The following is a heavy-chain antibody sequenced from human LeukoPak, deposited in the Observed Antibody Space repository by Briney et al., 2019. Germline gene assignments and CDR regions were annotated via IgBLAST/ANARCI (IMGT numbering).Heavy chain of an antibody. CDR2: INHSGST. V-gene: IGHV4-34*01. J-gene: IGHJ3*02. D-gene: IGHD5-18*01. CDR1: GGSISSYY. CDR3: ARGGRSKRGYSYGYAAFDI. Sequence: SETLSLTCAVSGGSISSYYWSWIRQPPGKGLEWIGEINHSGSTNYNPSLKSRVTISVDTSKNQFSLKLSSVTAADTAVYYCARGGRSKRGYSYGYAAFDIWGQGTMVTVSS.